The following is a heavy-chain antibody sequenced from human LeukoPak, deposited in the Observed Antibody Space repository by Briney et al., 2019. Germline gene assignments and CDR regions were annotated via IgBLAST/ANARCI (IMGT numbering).Heavy chain of an antibody. Sequence: ASVKVSCKASGYTFTSYDINWVRQATGQGLEWMGWMNPNSGNTGYAQKFLGRVTMTRNTSISTAYMELSSLRSEDTAVYYCAILSSSWKMDVWGKGTTVTVSS. J-gene: IGHJ6*04. CDR1: GYTFTSYD. CDR3: AILSSSWKMDV. CDR2: MNPNSGNT. D-gene: IGHD6-13*01. V-gene: IGHV1-8*01.